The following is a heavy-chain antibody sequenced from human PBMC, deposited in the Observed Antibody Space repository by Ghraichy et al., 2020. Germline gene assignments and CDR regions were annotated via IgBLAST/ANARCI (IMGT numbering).Heavy chain of an antibody. J-gene: IGHJ4*02. Sequence: GGSLRLSCAASGFTFSSYWMSWVRQAPGKRLEWVANIKQDGSEKYYVDSVKGRFTISRDNAKNSLYLQMNSLRAEDTAVYYCARDPAGYDSEFDYWGQGTLVTVSS. D-gene: IGHD5-12*01. CDR1: GFTFSSYW. CDR3: ARDPAGYDSEFDY. V-gene: IGHV3-7*01. CDR2: IKQDGSEK.